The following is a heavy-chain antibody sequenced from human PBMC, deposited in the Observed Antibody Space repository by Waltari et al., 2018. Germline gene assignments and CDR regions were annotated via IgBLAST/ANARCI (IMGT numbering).Heavy chain of an antibody. V-gene: IGHV3-21*01. CDR2: ISRSSSYI. Sequence: VRQATRKGGGVVSSISRSSSYIYYADSVKGRFTISRDNAKNSLYLQMNSLRAEDTAVYYCASRSGGVGDYWGQGTLVTVSS. D-gene: IGHD6-25*01. J-gene: IGHJ4*02. CDR3: ASRSGGVGDY.